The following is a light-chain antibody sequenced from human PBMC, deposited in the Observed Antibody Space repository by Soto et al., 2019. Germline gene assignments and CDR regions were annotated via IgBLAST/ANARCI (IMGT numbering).Light chain of an antibody. V-gene: IGKV2-28*01. J-gene: IGKJ2*03. CDR3: MQALQTPLYS. CDR1: QSLLHGNGYNY. Sequence: DIVMTQSPLSLPVTPGEPASISCRSSQSLLHGNGYNYLDWYLQKPGQSPQLLIYLGSNRASGVPDRFSGSGSGIDFTLKISRVEAEDVGIYYCMQALQTPLYSFGQGTKLEIK. CDR2: LGS.